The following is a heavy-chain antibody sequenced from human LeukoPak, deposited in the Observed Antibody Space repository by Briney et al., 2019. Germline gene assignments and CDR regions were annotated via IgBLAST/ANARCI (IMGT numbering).Heavy chain of an antibody. V-gene: IGHV3-7*01. J-gene: IGHJ4*02. Sequence: GGSLRLSCVASGFTFSSYWMTWVRQAPGMGLEWVANIKQDGSEKYYVDSVKGRFTISRDNAKNSLYLQMNSLRAEDTAVYYCAREAAYGDVGDYWGQGTLVTVSS. CDR2: IKQDGSEK. CDR3: AREAAYGDVGDY. CDR1: GFTFSSYW. D-gene: IGHD4-17*01.